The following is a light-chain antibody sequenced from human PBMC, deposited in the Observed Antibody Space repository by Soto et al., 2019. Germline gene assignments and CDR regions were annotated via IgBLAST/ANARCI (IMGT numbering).Light chain of an antibody. J-gene: IGKJ4*01. CDR3: QQRASWPPFT. V-gene: IGKV3-11*01. Sequence: EVVLTQSPATLSLSPGESATLSCRASRSIGTSLAWYQHRPGQPPRLLIYDAFNRATGIPARFSGGGSGTDFTLTITSLEPEDFAVHYCQQRASWPPFTFGGGTKVDIK. CDR1: RSIGTS. CDR2: DAF.